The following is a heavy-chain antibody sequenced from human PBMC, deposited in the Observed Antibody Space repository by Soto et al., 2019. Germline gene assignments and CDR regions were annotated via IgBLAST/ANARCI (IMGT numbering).Heavy chain of an antibody. Sequence: PSETLSLTCTVSGGSISSYYWSWIRQPPGKGLEWIGYIYYSGSTNYNPSLKSRVTISVDTSKNQFSLKLNSMTAADTAVYYCARHNCGSGSKYFDYWGQGTLVTVSS. CDR2: IYYSGST. D-gene: IGHD3-10*01. V-gene: IGHV4-59*08. CDR1: GGSISSYY. CDR3: ARHNCGSGSKYFDY. J-gene: IGHJ4*02.